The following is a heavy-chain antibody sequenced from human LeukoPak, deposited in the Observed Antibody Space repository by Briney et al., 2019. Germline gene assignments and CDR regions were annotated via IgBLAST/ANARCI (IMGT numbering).Heavy chain of an antibody. Sequence: SETLSLTCTVSGGSISSYYWSWIRQPPGKGLEWLGYIYYSGSTNYNPSLKSRVTISVDTSKNQFSLKLSSVTAADTAVYYCAREDHDYGDYTAFDIWGQGTMVTVSS. CDR3: AREDHDYGDYTAFDI. CDR2: IYYSGST. J-gene: IGHJ3*02. D-gene: IGHD4-17*01. V-gene: IGHV4-59*01. CDR1: GGSISSYY.